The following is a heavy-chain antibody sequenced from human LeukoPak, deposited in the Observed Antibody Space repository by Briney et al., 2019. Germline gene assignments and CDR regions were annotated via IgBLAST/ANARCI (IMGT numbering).Heavy chain of an antibody. V-gene: IGHV3-9*01. CDR3: AKKSDYGMDV. CDR1: GFTFDDYA. Sequence: GRSLRLSCAASGFTFDDYAMHWVRQAPGKGLEWVSGISWNSGSIGYADSVKGRFTISRDNAKNSLYLQMNSLRAEDTALYYCAKKSDYGMDVWGQGTTVTVSS. J-gene: IGHJ6*02. CDR2: ISWNSGSI.